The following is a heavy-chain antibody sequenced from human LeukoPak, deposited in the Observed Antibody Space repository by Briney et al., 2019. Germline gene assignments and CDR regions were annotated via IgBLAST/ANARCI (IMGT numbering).Heavy chain of an antibody. CDR2: IRYDGSNK. CDR3: AKDPDYSSYFDY. Sequence: GGSLRLSCAASGFTFSSYGMHWVRQAPGKGLEWVAFIRYDGSNKYYADSVKGRFTISRDNSKNTLYLQMNSLRAEDTAVYYCAKDPDYSSYFDYWGQGTLVTVSS. V-gene: IGHV3-30*02. J-gene: IGHJ4*02. CDR1: GFTFSSYG. D-gene: IGHD4-11*01.